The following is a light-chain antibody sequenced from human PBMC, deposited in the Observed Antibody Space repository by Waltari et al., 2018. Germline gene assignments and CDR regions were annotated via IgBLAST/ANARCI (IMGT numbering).Light chain of an antibody. CDR1: RSVVGSYDP. V-gene: IGLV2-14*03. J-gene: IGLJ3*02. CDR2: DVS. Sequence: QSALTQPASVSGSPGQSITIPCTGTRSVVGSYDPVSWYQDHPGQGPKVIIYDVSDRPSGVSARFSGSKSGNTASLTISGLQAEDEADYYCSSQSSNNVVLFGGGTKVTVL. CDR3: SSQSSNNVVL.